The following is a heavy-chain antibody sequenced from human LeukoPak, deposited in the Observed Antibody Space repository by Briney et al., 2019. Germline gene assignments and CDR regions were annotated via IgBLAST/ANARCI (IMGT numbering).Heavy chain of an antibody. Sequence: PGGSLRLSCAASGFTFSSYWMHWVRQAPGKGLLWVSRINTDGSSTTYADSVKGRFTISRDNAKNSLYPQMNSLRAEDTAVYYCAREAITMVRDAAFDYWGQGTLVTVSS. D-gene: IGHD3-10*01. CDR1: GFTFSSYW. CDR2: INTDGSST. CDR3: AREAITMVRDAAFDY. V-gene: IGHV3-74*01. J-gene: IGHJ4*02.